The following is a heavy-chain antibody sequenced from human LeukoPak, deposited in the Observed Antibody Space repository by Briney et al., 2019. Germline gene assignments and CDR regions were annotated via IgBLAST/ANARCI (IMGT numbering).Heavy chain of an antibody. CDR3: AKADGATSPLFDY. Sequence: GGSLRLSCAASGFTFDDYAMHWVRQAPGNGLDWVSGISWNSGSIGYADSVKGRFTISRDNAKNSLYLQMNSLRAEDMALYYCAKADGATSPLFDYWGQGTLVTVSS. V-gene: IGHV3-9*03. CDR1: GFTFDDYA. CDR2: ISWNSGSI. D-gene: IGHD1-26*01. J-gene: IGHJ4*02.